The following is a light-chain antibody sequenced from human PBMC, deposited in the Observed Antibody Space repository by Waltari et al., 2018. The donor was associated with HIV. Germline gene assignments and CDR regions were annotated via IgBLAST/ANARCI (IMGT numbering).Light chain of an antibody. CDR3: QQYNNWGT. V-gene: IGKV3-15*01. CDR1: QSVSRN. Sequence: EIVMTQSPATLSVSPGERATLSCRASQSVSRNLAWYQQKPGQPPRLLIYGASTRATGIPARFSGSGSGTEFTLTISSLQSEDFAVYYCQQYNNWGTFGQGTKVEIK. CDR2: GAS. J-gene: IGKJ1*01.